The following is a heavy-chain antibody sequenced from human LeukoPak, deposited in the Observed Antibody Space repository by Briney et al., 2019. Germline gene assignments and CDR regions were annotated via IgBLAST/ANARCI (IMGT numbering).Heavy chain of an antibody. J-gene: IGHJ6*02. V-gene: IGHV4-34*01. CDR3: ARLRSGTTGTDPTDYYYGMDV. D-gene: IGHD1-1*01. Sequence: GXXNYNPSLKSRVTISVDTSKNQFSLKLSSVTAADTAVYYCARLRSGTTGTDPTDYYYGMDVWGQGTTVTVSS. CDR2: GXX.